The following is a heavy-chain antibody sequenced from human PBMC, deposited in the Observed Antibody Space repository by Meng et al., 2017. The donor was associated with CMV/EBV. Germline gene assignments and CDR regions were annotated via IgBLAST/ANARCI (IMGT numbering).Heavy chain of an antibody. CDR2: ISYDGSNK. V-gene: IGHV3-30*18. CDR1: GFTFSSYG. CDR3: AKDSAHYWNYIHYFDY. J-gene: IGHJ4*02. D-gene: IGHD1-7*01. Sequence: SGFTFSSYGMHWVRQAPGTGLEWVALISYDGSNKYYADSVKGRFTISRDNSKNTLYLKMNSLRAEDTAVYYCAKDSAHYWNYIHYFDYWGQGTLVTVSS.